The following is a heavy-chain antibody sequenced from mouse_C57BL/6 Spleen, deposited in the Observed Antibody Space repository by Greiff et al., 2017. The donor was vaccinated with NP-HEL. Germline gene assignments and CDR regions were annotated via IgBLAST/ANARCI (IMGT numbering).Heavy chain of an antibody. CDR1: GYTFTSYW. D-gene: IGHD2-4*01. Sequence: QVQLQQPGTELVKPGASVKLSCKASGYTFTSYWMHWVKQRPGQGLEWIGNINPSNGGTNYNEKFKSKATLTVDKSSSTAYMQLSSLTSEDSAVYYCARYYYDYDDGYYAMDYWGQGTSVTVSS. CDR3: ARYYYDYDDGYYAMDY. CDR2: INPSNGGT. J-gene: IGHJ4*01. V-gene: IGHV1-53*01.